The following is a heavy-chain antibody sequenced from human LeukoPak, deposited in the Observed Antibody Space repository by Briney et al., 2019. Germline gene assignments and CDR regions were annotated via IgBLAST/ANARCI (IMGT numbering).Heavy chain of an antibody. CDR3: ATGYSGYDNDY. Sequence: PSASVKVSCKASGYTFTNNFMHWVRQAPGQGLEWIGIINPSGDNTWYAQKFQGRVTMTRDMATSTAYMELSRLRSDDTAVYYCATGYSGYDNDYWGQGTLVTVSS. V-gene: IGHV1-46*01. CDR1: GYTFTNNF. J-gene: IGHJ4*02. D-gene: IGHD5-12*01. CDR2: INPSGDNT.